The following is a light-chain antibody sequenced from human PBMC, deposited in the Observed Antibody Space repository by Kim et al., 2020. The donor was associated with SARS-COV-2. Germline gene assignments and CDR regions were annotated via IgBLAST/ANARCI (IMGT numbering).Light chain of an antibody. CDR3: GAWDNSLSAVV. CDR2: DDD. J-gene: IGLJ2*01. V-gene: IGLV1-51*01. Sequence: GQRGSMSCSGASSNIGSLYVSWYVQLPGTAPKLLIYDDDKRPSGIPDRFSGSKSGSSATLGITGLQTGDEADYYCGAWDNSLSAVVFGGGTQLTVL. CDR1: SSNIGSLY.